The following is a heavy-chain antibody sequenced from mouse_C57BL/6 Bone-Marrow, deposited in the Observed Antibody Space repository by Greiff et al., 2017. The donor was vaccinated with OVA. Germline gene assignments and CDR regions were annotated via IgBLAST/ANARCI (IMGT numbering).Heavy chain of an antibody. Sequence: QVQLQQSGAELVKPGASVKLSCKASGYTFTSYWMHWVKQRPGQGLEWIGMIHPNSGSTNYNEKFKSKATLTVDKSSSTAYMQLSSLTSEDSAVYYCARSGYYGSRPYYFDYWGQGTTLTVSS. D-gene: IGHD1-1*01. CDR1: GYTFTSYW. CDR3: ARSGYYGSRPYYFDY. V-gene: IGHV1-64*01. CDR2: IHPNSGST. J-gene: IGHJ2*01.